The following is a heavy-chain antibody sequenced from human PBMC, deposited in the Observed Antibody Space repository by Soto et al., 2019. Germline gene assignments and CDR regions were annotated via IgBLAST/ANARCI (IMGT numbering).Heavy chain of an antibody. V-gene: IGHV3-48*03. CDR3: ARTIKNKLPPYYYAMEV. CDR2: ISPSDSAA. J-gene: IGHJ6*02. Sequence: EEQLVESGGGLVHPGGSLRLSCSASGFTFSRYEMNWVRQGPGRGLEWISYISPSDSAAYYADSVKGRFTISRDNAKNTLILQINILRAEYTAVYYCARTIKNKLPPYYYAMEVWGQGTTVTVAS. D-gene: IGHD1-1*01. CDR1: GFTFSRYE.